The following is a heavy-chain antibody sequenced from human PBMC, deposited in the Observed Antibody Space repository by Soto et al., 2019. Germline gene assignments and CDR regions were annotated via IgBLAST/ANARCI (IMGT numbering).Heavy chain of an antibody. D-gene: IGHD3-22*01. V-gene: IGHV3-7*01. CDR1: GFMFGTYW. CDR3: VRATLSWGHYYFRGLDV. Sequence: GSLRLSCAATGFMFGTYWMSWVRQAPGKGLEWVANIKHGGNEKYYADSVKGRFTVSRDNVKNFLHLQMSSLRGDDTGVYFCVRATLSWGHYYFRGLDVWGQGTTVTVSS. J-gene: IGHJ6*02. CDR2: IKHGGNEK.